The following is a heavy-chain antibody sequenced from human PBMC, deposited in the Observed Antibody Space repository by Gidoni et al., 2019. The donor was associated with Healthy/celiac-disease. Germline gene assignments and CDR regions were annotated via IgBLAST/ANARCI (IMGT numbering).Heavy chain of an antibody. D-gene: IGHD3-22*01. J-gene: IGHJ4*02. CDR2: ISGSGGST. Sequence: EVQLLESGGGLVQHGGALRRSCAASGFTLSSYAMSWVRQAPGKGLEWVSAISGSGGSTYYADSVKGRFTISRDNSKNTLYLQMNSLRAEDTAVYYCAKDDDSSGYYLTVFDYWGQGTLVTVSS. CDR1: GFTLSSYA. CDR3: AKDDDSSGYYLTVFDY. V-gene: IGHV3-23*01.